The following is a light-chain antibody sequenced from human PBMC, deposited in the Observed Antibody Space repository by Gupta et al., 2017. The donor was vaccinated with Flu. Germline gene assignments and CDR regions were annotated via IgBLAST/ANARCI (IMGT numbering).Light chain of an antibody. V-gene: IGKV3-11*01. CDR2: DAS. CDR3: QQRSNWPPIT. J-gene: IGKJ5*01. CDR1: QSVSSY. Sequence: IVFTQSPATLSLSPGERATLSCRDSQSVSSYLAWYQQKPGQAPRLLIYDASNRATGIPARFSGSGSGTDFTLTSSSLEHEDFAVYYCQQRSNWPPITFGQGTRLEIK.